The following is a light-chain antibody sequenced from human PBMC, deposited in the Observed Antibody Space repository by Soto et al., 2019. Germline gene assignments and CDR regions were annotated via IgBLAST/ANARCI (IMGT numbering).Light chain of an antibody. V-gene: IGKV1-39*01. CDR1: QTISSY. CDR2: AAS. CDR3: QPSYSTPLT. Sequence: DIQMTQSPSSLSASVGDRVTITCRASQTISSYLNWYQHKPGKAPKFLIYAASSLQSGVPSRFSGSGSGTDLTLTIGSLQPEDFATYSCQPSYSTPLTFGGVTKVEIK. J-gene: IGKJ4*01.